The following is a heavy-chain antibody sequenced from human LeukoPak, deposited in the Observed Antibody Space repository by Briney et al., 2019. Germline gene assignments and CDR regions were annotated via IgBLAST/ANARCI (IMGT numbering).Heavy chain of an antibody. CDR2: INPTTGAT. Sequence: ASVKVSCKASGYTFTGYYMHWVKQAPGQGLEWMGWINPTTGATNYAQKFQDRVSLTRDTSISTAYMELSRLKFDDTAVYYCASLNVFKQHLELDCWGQGTLVIVSS. D-gene: IGHD1-1*01. J-gene: IGHJ4*02. CDR3: ASLNVFKQHLELDC. CDR1: GYTFTGYY. V-gene: IGHV1-2*02.